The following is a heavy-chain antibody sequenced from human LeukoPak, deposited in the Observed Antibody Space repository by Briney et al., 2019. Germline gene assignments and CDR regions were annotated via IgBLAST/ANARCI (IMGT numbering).Heavy chain of an antibody. D-gene: IGHD3-10*01. CDR1: GGSISSYY. CDR3: ARTKYYGSGSYFPYFQH. J-gene: IGHJ1*01. V-gene: IGHV4-59*08. Sequence: PSETLSLTCTVSGGSISSYYWSWIRQPPGKGLEWIAYIYYSGSTNYNPSLKSRVTISVDTSKNQFSLKLSSVTAADTAVYYCARTKYYGSGSYFPYFQHWGQGTLVTVSS. CDR2: IYYSGST.